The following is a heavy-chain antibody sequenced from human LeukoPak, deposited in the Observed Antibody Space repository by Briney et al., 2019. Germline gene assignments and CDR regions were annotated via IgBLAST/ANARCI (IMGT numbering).Heavy chain of an antibody. CDR2: ISYDGSNK. J-gene: IGHJ4*02. D-gene: IGHD5-18*01. CDR3: AKEASWIQLWLPLFDY. Sequence: PGRSLRLSCAASGFTFSSYGMHWVRQAPGKGLEWVAVISYDGSNKYYADSVKGRFTISRDNSKNTLYLQMNSLRAEDTAVYYCAKEASWIQLWLPLFDYWGQGTLVTVSS. CDR1: GFTFSSYG. V-gene: IGHV3-30*18.